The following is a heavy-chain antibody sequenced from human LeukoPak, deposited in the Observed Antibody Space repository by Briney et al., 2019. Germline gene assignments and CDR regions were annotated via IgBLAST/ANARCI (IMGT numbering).Heavy chain of an antibody. V-gene: IGHV3-23*01. CDR2: ISGSGGST. J-gene: IGHJ5*02. D-gene: IGHD2-15*01. Sequence: PGGSLRLSCAASGFTFSSYAMSWVRQAPGKGLEWVSAISGSGGSTYYADSVKGRFTISRDNSKNTLYLQMNSLRAEDTAVYYCARDNSVEDIAWWFDPWGQGTLVTVSS. CDR1: GFTFSSYA. CDR3: ARDNSVEDIAWWFDP.